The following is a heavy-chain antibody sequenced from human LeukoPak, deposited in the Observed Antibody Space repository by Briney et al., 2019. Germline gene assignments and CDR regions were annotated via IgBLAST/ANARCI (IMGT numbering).Heavy chain of an antibody. Sequence: GGSLRLSCAASGFTFSSYSMHWVRQAPGKGLEWVALISYDGNNNNYADSVKGRFTISRDNSKNTLYLQMSSLRAEDTAVYYCAKSLAVAGNYGMDVWGQGTTVTVSS. V-gene: IGHV3-30-3*02. CDR3: AKSLAVAGNYGMDV. CDR1: GFTFSSYS. CDR2: ISYDGNNN. D-gene: IGHD6-19*01. J-gene: IGHJ6*02.